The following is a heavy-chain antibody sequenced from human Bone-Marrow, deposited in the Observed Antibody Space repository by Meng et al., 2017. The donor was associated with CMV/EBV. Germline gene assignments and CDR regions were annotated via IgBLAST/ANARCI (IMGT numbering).Heavy chain of an antibody. CDR3: ASSVGRLGYCSSTSCNDAFDI. D-gene: IGHD2-2*01. Sequence: ASVKVSCKASGYTFTSYGISWVRQAPGQGLEWMGWISAYNGNTNYAQKLQGRVTMTTDTSTSTAYMELRSLRSDDTAVYYCASSVGRLGYCSSTSCNDAFDIWGQGTMVTVSS. CDR1: GYTFTSYG. CDR2: ISAYNGNT. J-gene: IGHJ3*02. V-gene: IGHV1-18*01.